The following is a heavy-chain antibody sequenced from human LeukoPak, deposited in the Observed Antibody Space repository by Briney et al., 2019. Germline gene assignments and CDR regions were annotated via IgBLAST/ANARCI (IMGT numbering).Heavy chain of an antibody. CDR2: IYYSGST. J-gene: IGHJ4*02. D-gene: IGHD3-22*01. CDR3: ARTDSSGYYGAY. V-gene: IGHV4-30-2*05. Sequence: SETLSLTCAASGGSISSGGYSWSWIRQPPGKGLEWIGYIYYSGSTYYNPSLKSRVTISVDTSNNLFSLKLSSVTAADTAVYYCARTDSSGYYGAYWGQGTLVTVSS. CDR1: GGSISSGGYS.